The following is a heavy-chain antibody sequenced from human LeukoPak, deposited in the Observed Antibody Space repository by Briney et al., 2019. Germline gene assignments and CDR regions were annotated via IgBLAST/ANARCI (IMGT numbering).Heavy chain of an antibody. V-gene: IGHV4-59*01. D-gene: IGHD2-21*02. J-gene: IGHJ4*02. CDR2: IYYSGST. CDR3: AREKYCGGDCYPQTSGYFDY. CDR1: GGSISSYY. Sequence: SETLSLTCTVSGGSISSYYWSWIRQPPGKRLEWIGHIYYSGSTNYNPSLKSRVTISVDTSKNQFSLKLSSVTAADTAVYYCAREKYCGGDCYPQTSGYFDYWGQGTLVTVSS.